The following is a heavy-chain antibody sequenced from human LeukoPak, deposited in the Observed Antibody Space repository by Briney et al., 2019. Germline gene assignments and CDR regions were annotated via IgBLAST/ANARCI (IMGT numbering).Heavy chain of an antibody. CDR2: IWYDGSNK. CDR1: GFTFSSYG. J-gene: IGHJ4*02. CDR3: ARSHSSGYGPHDY. D-gene: IGHD3-22*01. Sequence: PGRSLRLSCAASGFTFSSYGMHWIRQAPGKGLEWVAVIWYDGSNKYYADSVKGRFTISRDNSKNTLYLQMNSLRAEDTAVYYCARSHSSGYGPHDYWGQGTLVTVSS. V-gene: IGHV3-33*01.